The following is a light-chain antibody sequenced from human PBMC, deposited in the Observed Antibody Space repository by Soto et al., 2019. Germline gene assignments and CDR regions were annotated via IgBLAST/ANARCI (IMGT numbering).Light chain of an antibody. CDR3: NSYTSSSTYV. CDR2: EGS. J-gene: IGLJ1*01. V-gene: IGLV2-14*02. Sequence: QSVLAQPASVSGSPGQSITIPCTGSNSDVGNYNLVSWYQQHPGEAPKLMIYEGSKRPSGVSNRFSGSKSGNTASLTISGLQAEDEADYYCNSYTSSSTYVFGTGTKVTVL. CDR1: NSDVGNYNL.